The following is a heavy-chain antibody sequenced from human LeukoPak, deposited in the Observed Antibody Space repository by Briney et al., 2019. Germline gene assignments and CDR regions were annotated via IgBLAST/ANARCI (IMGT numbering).Heavy chain of an antibody. J-gene: IGHJ4*02. V-gene: IGHV4-59*01. CDR2: IYYSGST. CDR3: ASWPHYDFWSGYPH. D-gene: IGHD3-3*01. Sequence: KPSETLSLTCAVYGGSFSSYYWGWIRQPPGKGLEWIGYIYYSGSTNYNPSLKSRVTISIDTSKNQFSLKLSSVTAADTAVYYCASWPHYDFWSGYPHWGQGTLVTVSS. CDR1: GGSFSSYY.